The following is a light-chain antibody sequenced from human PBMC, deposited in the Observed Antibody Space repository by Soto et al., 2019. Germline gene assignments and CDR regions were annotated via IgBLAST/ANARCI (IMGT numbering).Light chain of an antibody. CDR3: QSYDSSPSGYV. J-gene: IGLJ1*01. Sequence: QSVLTQPPSVSGAPGQRVTISCTGSSSNIGAGYDVHWYQQLPGTAPKLLIYANINRPAGVPDRFSGSKSRTSASLAITGLQAEDEADYYCQSYDSSPSGYVFGTETKVTVL. V-gene: IGLV1-40*01. CDR2: ANI. CDR1: SSNIGAGYD.